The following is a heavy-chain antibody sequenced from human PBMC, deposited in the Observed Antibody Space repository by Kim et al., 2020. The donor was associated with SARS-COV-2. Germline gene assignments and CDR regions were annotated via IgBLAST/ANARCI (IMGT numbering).Heavy chain of an antibody. CDR2: ET. Sequence: ETAYAESVKGRFHVSRDDSKNTAYLQMNCRKTEDTAVYYCTSFHDYGDYWGQGTLVTVSS. V-gene: IGHV3-73*01. J-gene: IGHJ4*02. CDR3: TSFHDYGDY.